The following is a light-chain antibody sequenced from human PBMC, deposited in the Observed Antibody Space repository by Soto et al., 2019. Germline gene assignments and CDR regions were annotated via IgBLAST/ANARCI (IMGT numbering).Light chain of an antibody. CDR1: QSISSW. Sequence: DIQMTQSPSTLSASVGDRVTITCRASQSISSWLAWYQQKPGKAPKLLIYDASSLESGVPSRFSGSASGTEFPLTISSLQPDDFATYYCQQYRTFGQGTKLEIK. CDR3: QQYRT. V-gene: IGKV1-5*01. J-gene: IGKJ2*01. CDR2: DAS.